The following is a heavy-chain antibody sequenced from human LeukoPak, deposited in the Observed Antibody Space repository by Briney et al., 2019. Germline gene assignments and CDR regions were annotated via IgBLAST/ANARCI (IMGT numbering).Heavy chain of an antibody. CDR2: ISSSGSTI. Sequence: GGSLRLSCAASGFTFSSYEMNWVRQAPGKGLEWVSYISSSGSTIYYADSVKGRFTISRDNAKNSLYLQMNSLRAEDTALYYCARDWCSGYSIDNWGQGTLVTVSS. CDR1: GFTFSSYE. J-gene: IGHJ4*02. D-gene: IGHD6-19*01. V-gene: IGHV3-48*03. CDR3: ARDWCSGYSIDN.